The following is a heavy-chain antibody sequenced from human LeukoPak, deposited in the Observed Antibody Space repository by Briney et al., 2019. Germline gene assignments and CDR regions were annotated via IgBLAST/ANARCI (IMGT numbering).Heavy chain of an antibody. J-gene: IGHJ1*01. V-gene: IGHV3-66*01. D-gene: IGHD6-13*01. Sequence: GGSPRLSCAASGLNVSDNYMSWVRQAPGKGLEWVSVFYSGGSTRYADSVKGRFTISRDNSKNTLYLQLNSLRAEDTAVYFCASSSWSSEYFHYWGQGTLVTVSS. CDR3: ASSSWSSEYFHY. CDR2: FYSGGST. CDR1: GLNVSDNY.